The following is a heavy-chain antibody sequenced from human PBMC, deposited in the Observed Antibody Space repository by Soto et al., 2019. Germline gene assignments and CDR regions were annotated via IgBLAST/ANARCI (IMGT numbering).Heavy chain of an antibody. CDR2: ISAYNGNT. D-gene: IGHD3-16*01. Sequence: ASVKVSCKASGYTFTSYGISWVRQAPGQGLEWMGWISAYNGNTNYAQKLQGRVTMTTDTSTSTAYMELRSLRSDDTAVYYCAILRFVFYYMDVWGKGTTVTVSS. J-gene: IGHJ6*03. CDR1: GYTFTSYG. CDR3: AILRFVFYYMDV. V-gene: IGHV1-18*01.